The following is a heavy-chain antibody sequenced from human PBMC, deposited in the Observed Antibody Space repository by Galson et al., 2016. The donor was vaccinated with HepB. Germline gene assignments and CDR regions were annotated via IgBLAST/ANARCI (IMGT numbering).Heavy chain of an antibody. CDR3: ARDSGYCSGGSCYGDAVDV. D-gene: IGHD2-15*01. CDR1: GCSFTNHW. V-gene: IGHV3-7*01. Sequence: SLRLSCAASGCSFTNHWMTWVRQAPGKGLEWVANIRQDGNEKYHAEFVKGRFTISRDNAKNSLNLQMSGVRPEDTAVYYWARDSGYCSGGSCYGDAVDVWGQGAMVTVSS. CDR2: IRQDGNEK. J-gene: IGHJ3*01.